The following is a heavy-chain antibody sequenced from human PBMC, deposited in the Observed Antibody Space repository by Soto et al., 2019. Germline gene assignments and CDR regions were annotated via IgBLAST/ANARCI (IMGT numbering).Heavy chain of an antibody. V-gene: IGHV3-23*01. CDR2: ISGSGGST. D-gene: IGHD2-15*01. CDR3: AKDLTVVTVLPFDY. J-gene: IGHJ4*02. Sequence: GGSLRLSCAASGFTFSSYAMSSVRQAPGKGLEWVSAISGSGGSTYYADSVKGRFTISRDNSKNTLYLQMNSLRAEDTAVYYCAKDLTVVTVLPFDYWGQGTLVTVSS. CDR1: GFTFSSYA.